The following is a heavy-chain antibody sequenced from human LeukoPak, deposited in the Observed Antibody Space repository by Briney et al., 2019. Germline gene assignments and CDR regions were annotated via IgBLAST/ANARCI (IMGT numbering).Heavy chain of an antibody. D-gene: IGHD2-21*02. J-gene: IGHJ4*02. CDR2: IDWDDDK. CDR3: ARTPYCGGDCYVDY. Sequence: SGPPLVTPTQTLTLPCTFSGFSLSTSGMRVSWIRQPPGKALEWLARIDWDDDKFYSTSLKTRLTISKDTSKNQVVLTMTNMDPVDTATYYCARTPYCGGDCYVDYWGQGTLVTVSS. CDR1: GFSLSTSGMR. V-gene: IGHV2-70*04.